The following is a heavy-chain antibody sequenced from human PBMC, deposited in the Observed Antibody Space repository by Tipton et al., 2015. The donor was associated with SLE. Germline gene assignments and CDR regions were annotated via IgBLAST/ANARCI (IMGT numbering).Heavy chain of an antibody. CDR1: GFTFSSYG. D-gene: IGHD2-15*01. CDR3: AKAVVRGGGSVTS. CDR2: IRSDGSNK. V-gene: IGHV3-30*02. Sequence: LSLTCAASGFTFSSYGMHWVRQAPGKGLEWVAFIRSDGSNKYYADSVKGRFTISRDNSKNTLYLQMNSLRAEDTAVYYCAKAVVRGGGSVTSWGQGTLVTVSS. J-gene: IGHJ4*02.